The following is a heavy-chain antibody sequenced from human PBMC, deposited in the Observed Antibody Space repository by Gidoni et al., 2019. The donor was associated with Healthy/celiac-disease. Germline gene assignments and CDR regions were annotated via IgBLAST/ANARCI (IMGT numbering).Heavy chain of an antibody. D-gene: IGHD2-15*01. CDR2: ISGSGGST. CDR1: GLPLSSYA. J-gene: IGHJ4*02. CDR3: AKNQDIVVVVAAIDY. Sequence: EVQLLESGGGLVQPGGSLRLSFAASGLPLSSYAMSWVRQAPGKGLEWVSAISGSGGSTYYADSVKGRFTISRDNSKNTLYLQMNSLRAEDTAVYYCAKNQDIVVVVAAIDYWGQGTLVTVSS. V-gene: IGHV3-23*01.